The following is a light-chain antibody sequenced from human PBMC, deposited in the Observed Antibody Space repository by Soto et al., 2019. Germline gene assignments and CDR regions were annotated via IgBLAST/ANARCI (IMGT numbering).Light chain of an antibody. V-gene: IGLV2-14*01. J-gene: IGLJ1*01. CDR3: SSYTSSSLLDV. Sequence: QSALTQPASVSGSPGQSITISCTGTSSDVGGYNYVSWYQQHPGKAPKLMIYEVSNRPSGVSNRFSGSKSGNTASLTISGLQAEDEADYYCSSYTSSSLLDVFGTGTKVTVL. CDR2: EVS. CDR1: SSDVGGYNY.